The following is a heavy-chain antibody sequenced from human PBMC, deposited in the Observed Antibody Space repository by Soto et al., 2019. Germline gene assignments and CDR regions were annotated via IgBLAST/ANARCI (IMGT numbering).Heavy chain of an antibody. J-gene: IGHJ5*02. CDR3: AREVEDSSSSGWFDP. CDR2: IYYSGST. V-gene: IGHV4-30-4*01. Sequence: QVQLQESGPGLVKPSQTLSLTCTVSGGSISSGDYYWSWIRQPPGKGLEWIGYIYYSGSTYYNPSLKSRVTISVDTCKNQFSLKLSSVTAADTAVYYCAREVEDSSSSGWFDPWGQGTLVTVSS. D-gene: IGHD6-6*01. CDR1: GGSISSGDYY.